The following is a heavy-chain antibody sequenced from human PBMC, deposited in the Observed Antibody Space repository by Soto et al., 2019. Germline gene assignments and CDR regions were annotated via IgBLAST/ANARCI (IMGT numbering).Heavy chain of an antibody. Sequence: QVQLVQSGAEVKKPGASVKVSCKASGYTFTSYGISWVRQAPGQGLEWMGWISAYAQKLQGRVTMTTDTSTSTAYMELRSLRSDDTAVYYCAREDIVLVPAAMWSGRRGAYYYYGMDVWGQGTTVTVSS. CDR1: GYTFTSYG. CDR2: ISA. J-gene: IGHJ6*02. D-gene: IGHD2-2*01. V-gene: IGHV1-18*01. CDR3: AREDIVLVPAAMWSGRRGAYYYYGMDV.